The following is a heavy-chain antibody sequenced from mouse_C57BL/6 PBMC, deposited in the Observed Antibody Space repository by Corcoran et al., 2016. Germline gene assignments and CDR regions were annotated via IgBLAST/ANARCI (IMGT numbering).Heavy chain of an antibody. CDR2: INPNNGGT. V-gene: IGHV1-26*01. Sequence: EVQLQQSGPELVKPGASVKISCKASGYTFTDYYMNWVKQSHGKSLEWIGDINPNNGGTSYNQKFKGKATLTVDKSSSTAYMELRSLTSEDSAVYYCARPLYYAMDCWGQGTSVTVSS. CDR3: ARPLYYAMDC. CDR1: GYTFTDYY. J-gene: IGHJ4*01.